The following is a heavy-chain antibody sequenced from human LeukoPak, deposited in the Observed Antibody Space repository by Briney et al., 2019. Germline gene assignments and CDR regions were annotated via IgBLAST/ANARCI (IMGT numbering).Heavy chain of an antibody. CDR1: GFTFSSYG. J-gene: IGHJ4*02. Sequence: PGGSLRLSCAASGFTFSSYGMHWVRQAPGKGLEWVAVIWYDGSNKYYADSVKGQFTISRDNSKNTLYLQMNSLRAEDTAVYYCARDKVAYCGGDCYSWGFDYWGQGTLVTVSS. V-gene: IGHV3-33*01. CDR2: IWYDGSNK. D-gene: IGHD2-21*02. CDR3: ARDKVAYCGGDCYSWGFDY.